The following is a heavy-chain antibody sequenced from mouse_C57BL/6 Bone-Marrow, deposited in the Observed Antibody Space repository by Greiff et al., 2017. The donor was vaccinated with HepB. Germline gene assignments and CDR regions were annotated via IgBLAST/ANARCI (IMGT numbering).Heavy chain of an antibody. J-gene: IGHJ1*03. D-gene: IGHD4-1*01. CDR1: GYTFTTYP. Sequence: QVHVKQSGAELVKPGASVKMSCKASGYTFTTYPIEWMKQNHGKSLEWIGNFHPYNDDTKYNEKFKGKATLTVEKSSSTVYLELSRLTSDDSAVYYCARGNWDIDWYFDVWGTGTTVTVSS. CDR3: ARGNWDIDWYFDV. CDR2: FHPYNDDT. V-gene: IGHV1-47*01.